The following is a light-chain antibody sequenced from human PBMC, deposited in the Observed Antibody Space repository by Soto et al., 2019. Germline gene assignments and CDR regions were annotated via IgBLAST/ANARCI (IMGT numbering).Light chain of an antibody. CDR3: CSSAPESTYV. V-gene: IGLV2-23*01. CDR1: SSDVGGYKY. Sequence: QSVLTQPASVSGSPGQSITISCTGTSSDVGGYKYVSWYQQHPDKAPQVIIYKGTQRPSGVSNRFSGSTSGNAASLTISGLQADDEADYFCCSSAPESTYVFGSGTKVTVL. CDR2: KGT. J-gene: IGLJ1*01.